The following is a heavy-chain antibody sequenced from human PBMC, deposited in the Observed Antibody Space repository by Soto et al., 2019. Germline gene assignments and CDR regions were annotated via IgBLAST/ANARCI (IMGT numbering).Heavy chain of an antibody. J-gene: IGHJ3*02. Sequence: PSETLSLTCTVSGCSISSNSYYWGWIRQPPGKGLEWIGSIYYSGSTYYNPSLKSRVTISIDTSKNQFSLRLNSVTAADTAVYYCADYSGTYNDAFDIWGHGTMVTVSS. D-gene: IGHD1-26*01. CDR3: ADYSGTYNDAFDI. CDR1: GCSISSNSYY. CDR2: IYYSGST. V-gene: IGHV4-39*01.